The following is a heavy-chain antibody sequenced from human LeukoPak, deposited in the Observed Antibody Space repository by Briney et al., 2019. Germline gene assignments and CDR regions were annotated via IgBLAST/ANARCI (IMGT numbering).Heavy chain of an antibody. V-gene: IGHV4-59*01. CDR3: ARVGPWCFHL. J-gene: IGHJ2*01. CDR2: IDYSGST. CDR1: GGSISTYY. Sequence: SETLSDTCSVSGGSISTYYWCWIRQPPGKGVEWIAYIDYSGSTNYTPSLRSRVSIAVDTSKQQLSLNRRSVTAADAAVYSCARVGPWCFHLWGRGTVITVTS.